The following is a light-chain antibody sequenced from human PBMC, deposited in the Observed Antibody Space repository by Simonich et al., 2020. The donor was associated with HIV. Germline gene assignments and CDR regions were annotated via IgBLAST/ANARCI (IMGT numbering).Light chain of an antibody. CDR3: QQLNSYPRALT. CDR2: GAS. V-gene: IGKV1-12*01. J-gene: IGKJ4*01. CDR1: QGLNSW. Sequence: DIQMTQSPSSVSASVGDRVTLTSRASQGLNSWLARYQQRPGKAPKLLIYGASTLQSGVPSRCSGSGSGTEFTLTISSLQPEDFATYYCQQLNSYPRALTFGGGTKVEIK.